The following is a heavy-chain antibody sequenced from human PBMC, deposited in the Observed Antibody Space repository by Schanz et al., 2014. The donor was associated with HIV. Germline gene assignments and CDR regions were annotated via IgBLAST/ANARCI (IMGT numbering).Heavy chain of an antibody. V-gene: IGHV4-34*01. J-gene: IGHJ4*02. Sequence: QVQLQQWGAGRLKPSETLSLTCDVRGGSISGYFWSWIRQPPGKGLEWIAEINHSGATSYNPSLRSRVTRAQDRSRNEIALKLPSVTASDTAVYFCVRDGGRGGGQRQLFGYWGQGTLVTVSS. D-gene: IGHD2-2*01. CDR3: VRDGGRGGGQRQLFGY. CDR1: GGSISGYF. CDR2: INHSGAT.